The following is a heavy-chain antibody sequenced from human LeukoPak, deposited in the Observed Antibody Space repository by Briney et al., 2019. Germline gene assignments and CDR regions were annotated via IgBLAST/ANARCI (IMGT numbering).Heavy chain of an antibody. Sequence: NPSETLSLTCAVYGGSFSGYYWSWIRQPPGKGLEWIGEINHSGSTNYNPSLKSRVTISVDTSKNQFSLKLSSVTAADTAVYYCARGSGYYPPREALFDPWGQGTLVTVSS. CDR2: INHSGST. CDR1: GGSFSGYY. D-gene: IGHD3-22*01. V-gene: IGHV4-34*01. CDR3: ARGSGYYPPREALFDP. J-gene: IGHJ5*02.